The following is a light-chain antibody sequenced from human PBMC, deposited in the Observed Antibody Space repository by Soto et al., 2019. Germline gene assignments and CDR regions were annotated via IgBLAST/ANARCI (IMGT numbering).Light chain of an antibody. CDR1: SSDVGGYNY. CDR3: SSYTTSSTLLDV. J-gene: IGLJ1*01. V-gene: IGLV2-14*01. Sequence: QSALTQPASVSGSPGQSITISCTGTSSDVGGYNYVSWYQQHPGKAPKLMIYAVSNRPSGVSTRFSGSKSGNTASLTISGLQAEDEADHHCSSYTTSSTLLDVFGTGTKLTVL. CDR2: AVS.